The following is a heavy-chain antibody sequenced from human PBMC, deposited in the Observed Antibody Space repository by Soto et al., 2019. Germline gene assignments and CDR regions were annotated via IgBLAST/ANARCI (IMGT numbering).Heavy chain of an antibody. D-gene: IGHD1-1*01. J-gene: IGHJ4*02. Sequence: QVHLVQSGAEVKKPGASVKVSCKGSGYAFTTYGITWVRQAPGQGLEWMGWISAHNGNTNYAQKLQGRVTVTRETSTSTAYMELRSLRSGDTAVYYCARGRYGDYWGQGALVTVSS. CDR3: ARGRYGDY. V-gene: IGHV1-18*01. CDR1: GYAFTTYG. CDR2: ISAHNGNT.